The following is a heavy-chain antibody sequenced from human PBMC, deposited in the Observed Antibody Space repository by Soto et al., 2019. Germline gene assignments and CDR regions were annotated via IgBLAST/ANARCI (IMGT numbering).Heavy chain of an antibody. Sequence: GASAKVSCKASGYTFTGYYMHWVRQAPGQGLEWMGWINPNSGDTNYAQKFQGRVTMTGDTSISTAYMELSSLRSDDTAVYYCARDSSGSYWGQGTLVTVSS. D-gene: IGHD6-19*01. CDR2: INPNSGDT. CDR1: GYTFTGYY. CDR3: ARDSSGSY. J-gene: IGHJ4*02. V-gene: IGHV1-2*02.